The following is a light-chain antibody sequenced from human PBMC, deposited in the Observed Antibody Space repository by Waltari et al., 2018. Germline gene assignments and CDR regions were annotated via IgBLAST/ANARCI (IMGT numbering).Light chain of an antibody. J-gene: IGLJ3*02. CDR1: CGSVWTTSY. CDR2: QAN. V-gene: IGLV8-61*01. CDR3: ALYMGSGIWV. Sequence: QTVVTKEPSLAVSAGGTVTLTCALSCGSVWTTSYAASYQPTPGQAPRTPVYQANPRSSGVPDRFSGSILGNTAALTITGAQADDESDYSCALYMGSGIWVFCGGTRLTV.